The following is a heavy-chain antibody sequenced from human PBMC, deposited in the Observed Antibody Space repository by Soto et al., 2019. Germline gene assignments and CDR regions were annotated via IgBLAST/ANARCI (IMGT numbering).Heavy chain of an antibody. CDR2: ISSNGGST. CDR1: GFTFSSYA. CDR3: ARGPGYYFDY. V-gene: IGHV3-64*01. J-gene: IGHJ4*02. Sequence: EVQLVESGGGLVQPGGSLRLSCAASGFTFSSYAMHWVRQAPGKGLEYVSAISSNGGSTYYANSVKGRFNISRDNSKNALYLQMGSLKAEDMAVYYCARGPGYYFDYWGQGTLVTVSS.